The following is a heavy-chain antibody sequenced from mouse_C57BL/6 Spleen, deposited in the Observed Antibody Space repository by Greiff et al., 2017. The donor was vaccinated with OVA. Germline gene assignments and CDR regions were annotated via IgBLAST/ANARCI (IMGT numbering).Heavy chain of an antibody. CDR1: GYTFTSYW. V-gene: IGHV1-50*01. CDR2: IDPSDSYT. Sequence: QVQLQQSGAELVKPGASVKLSCKASGYTFTSYWMQWVKQRPGQGLEWIGEIDPSDSYTNSNQKFKGKATLTVDTSSSTAYMQLSSLTSEDSAVYYCAREAEFAYWGQGTLVTVAA. J-gene: IGHJ3*01. CDR3: AREAEFAY.